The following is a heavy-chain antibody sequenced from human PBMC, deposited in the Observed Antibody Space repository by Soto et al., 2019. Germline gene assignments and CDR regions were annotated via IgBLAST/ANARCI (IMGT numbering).Heavy chain of an antibody. CDR1: GGTFSTYA. D-gene: IGHD1-26*01. Sequence: QVHLVQSGAEVKKPGSSVKVSCKASGGTFSTYAIGWVRQAPGQGLEWMGEVIPMFGTTTYAQTFQGRVTITADESTRTAYMELRSLRYEDTAVYYCAGCPQRVLRATTMPNYYYGLDVWGQGTTVTVSS. CDR2: VIPMFGTT. V-gene: IGHV1-69*01. J-gene: IGHJ6*02. CDR3: AGCPQRVLRATTMPNYYYGLDV.